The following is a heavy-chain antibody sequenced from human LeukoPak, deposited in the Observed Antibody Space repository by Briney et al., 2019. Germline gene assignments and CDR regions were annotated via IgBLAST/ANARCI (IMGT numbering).Heavy chain of an antibody. CDR1: GYTFTSYY. J-gene: IGHJ4*02. CDR3: ASSVGLRLGELSL. Sequence: GASVKVSCKASGYTFTSYYMHWVRQAPGQGLEWMGLINPSGGTTRYAQKFQGRVTMTRDLSTSTDYMELSSLRSDDTAVYYCASSVGLRLGELSLWGQGTLVTVSS. D-gene: IGHD3-16*02. CDR2: INPSGGTT. V-gene: IGHV1-46*01.